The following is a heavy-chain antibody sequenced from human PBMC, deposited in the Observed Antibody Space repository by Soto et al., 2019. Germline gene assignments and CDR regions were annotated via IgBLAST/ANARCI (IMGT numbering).Heavy chain of an antibody. CDR1: GYTFTSYA. Sequence: EASVKVSCKASGYTFTSYAMHWVRQAPGQRLEWMGWINAGNGNTKYSQKFQGRVTITRDTSASTAYMELSSLRSEDTAVYYCARGISIFGVVAPSWNWFVPWRQGPLVTVSS. CDR3: ARGISIFGVVAPSWNWFVP. J-gene: IGHJ5*02. D-gene: IGHD3-3*01. V-gene: IGHV1-3*01. CDR2: INAGNGNT.